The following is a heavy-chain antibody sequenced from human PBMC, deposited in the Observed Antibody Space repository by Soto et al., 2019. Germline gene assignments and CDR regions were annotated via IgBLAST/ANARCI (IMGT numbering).Heavy chain of an antibody. V-gene: IGHV3-15*01. CDR2: IKSKTEGGTK. D-gene: IGHD3-3*01. Sequence: EVQLVESGGGLVKPGGSLRLSCAASGFTFSNAWMSWVRQAPGKGLEWVGRIKSKTEGGTKDYAAPVKGRFIISRHDSENTLYLQTNSLKIENTAVYYCTTLLHSFAYWFDPRGQGTLVTVSS. J-gene: IGHJ5*02. CDR3: TTLLHSFAYWFDP. CDR1: GFTFSNAW.